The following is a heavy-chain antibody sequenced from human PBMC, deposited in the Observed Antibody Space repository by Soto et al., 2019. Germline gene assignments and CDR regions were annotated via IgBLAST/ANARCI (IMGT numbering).Heavy chain of an antibody. CDR3: ARGQRFSDWFDP. D-gene: IGHD3-3*01. V-gene: IGHV4-4*07. CDR2: IYSSGST. CDR1: GGTLSGYY. Sequence: SETLSLTCTVIGGTLSGYYWTWIRQSAGGGLEWIGRIYSSGSTNYNPSLKSRVTISLDTSMSHFSLRLRSVSAADTAVYYCARGQRFSDWFDPWGQGTLVTVSS. J-gene: IGHJ5*02.